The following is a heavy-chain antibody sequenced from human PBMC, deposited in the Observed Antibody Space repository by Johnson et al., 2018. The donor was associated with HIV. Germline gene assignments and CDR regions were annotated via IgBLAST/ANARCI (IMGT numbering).Heavy chain of an antibody. J-gene: IGHJ3*02. CDR3: ARDNEDIVLVGAFDI. CDR2: ISYDGSSK. Sequence: QVQLVESGGGVVQPGRSLRLSCAASGFTFSSYAMHWVRQAPGKGLEWVAVISYDGSSKYYADSVKGRFTISRDNSKNTLYVQMNSLRAEDTAVYYCARDNEDIVLVGAFDIWGQGTMVTVSS. CDR1: GFTFSSYA. V-gene: IGHV3-30-3*01. D-gene: IGHD2-8*02.